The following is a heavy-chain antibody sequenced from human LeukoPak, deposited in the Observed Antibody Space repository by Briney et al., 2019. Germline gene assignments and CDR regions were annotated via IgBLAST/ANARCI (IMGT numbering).Heavy chain of an antibody. Sequence: SETLSLTCTVSGDSISGYYWNWVRQPPGKGLEWIGEINHSGSTNYNPSLKSRVTISVDTSKNQFSLKLSSVTAADTAVYYCARKSYYGSGSPNWFGPWGQGTLVTVSS. CDR3: ARKSYYGSGSPNWFGP. D-gene: IGHD3-10*01. CDR2: INHSGST. CDR1: GDSISGYY. V-gene: IGHV4-34*01. J-gene: IGHJ5*02.